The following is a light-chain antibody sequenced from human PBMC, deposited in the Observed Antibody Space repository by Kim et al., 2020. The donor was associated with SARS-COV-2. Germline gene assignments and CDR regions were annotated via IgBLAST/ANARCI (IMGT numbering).Light chain of an antibody. CDR2: DAS. V-gene: IGKV3-11*01. CDR1: QSVSTF. J-gene: IGKJ2*01. CDR3: QQRSSWPYT. Sequence: SLSPGERATRSCRASQSVSTFFAWYQQKPGQPPRLLISDASNRATAIHANCSGGGSGTDSTLTISGLEPEDSAVYYCQQRSSWPYTFGQGTKLEI.